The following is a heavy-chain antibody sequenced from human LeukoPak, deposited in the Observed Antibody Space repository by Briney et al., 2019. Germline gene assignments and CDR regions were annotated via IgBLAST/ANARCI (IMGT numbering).Heavy chain of an antibody. CDR3: ARHCCSGGSCYPYYGMDV. CDR1: GGSISSYY. J-gene: IGHJ6*02. Sequence: PSETLSLTCTVSGGSISSYYWSWIRRPPGKGLEWIGYIYYSGSTNYNPSLKSRVTISVDTSKNQFSLKLSSVTAADTAVYYCARHCCSGGSCYPYYGMDVWGQGTTVTVSS. D-gene: IGHD2-15*01. V-gene: IGHV4-59*08. CDR2: IYYSGST.